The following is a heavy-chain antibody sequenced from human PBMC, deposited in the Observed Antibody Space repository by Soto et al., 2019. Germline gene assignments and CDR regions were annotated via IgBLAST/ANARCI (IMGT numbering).Heavy chain of an antibody. CDR2: IFHNGST. CDR3: ARTGRPTTRRSHYFHYGMDV. J-gene: IGHJ6*02. V-gene: IGHV4-59*02. D-gene: IGHD1-1*01. CDR1: GDSVYIYY. Sequence: SETLSLTCSVTGDSVYIYYWSWIRQSPGKGLEWIGYIFHNGSTNYNPSLKSRVTMSVDTFKNQLFLKVSSVTGADTAVYYCARTGRPTTRRSHYFHYGMDVWGQGTTVTVSS.